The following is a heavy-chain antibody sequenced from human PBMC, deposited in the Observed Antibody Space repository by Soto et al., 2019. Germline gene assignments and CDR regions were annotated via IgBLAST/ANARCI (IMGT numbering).Heavy chain of an antibody. V-gene: IGHV1-69*12. CDR2: IITMLGTA. J-gene: IGHJ4*02. CDR3: ASRIQLSLRRINNGYSG. D-gene: IGHD5-18*01. Sequence: QVQLVQSGAEVKKPESSVKVSCKAPGGTFSTYAIRWVRQAPGQGLEWMGGIITMLGTANYAQRFQDRVTITAEESTNTVYMERSSLRSEDTAVYFCASRIQLSLRRINNGYSGWGQGTLVTVSS. CDR1: GGTFSTYA.